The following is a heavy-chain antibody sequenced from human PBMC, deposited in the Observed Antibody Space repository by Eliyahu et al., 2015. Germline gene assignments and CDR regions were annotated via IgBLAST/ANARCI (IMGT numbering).Heavy chain of an antibody. J-gene: IGHJ4*02. D-gene: IGHD6-19*01. CDR1: GFTFSTYA. CDR2: ISGIVGST. V-gene: IGHV3-23*01. CDR3: AKDLSGSGWSRGNDY. Sequence: EVQLLESGGHLVQPGGSLXLSCAASGFTFSTYAMTWVPQAPGKGLEWVSSISGIVGSTYYADSVQGRFTISRDNSNNTLYLQMNSLRAEDTAVYYCAKDLSGSGWSRGNDYWGQGTLVTVSS.